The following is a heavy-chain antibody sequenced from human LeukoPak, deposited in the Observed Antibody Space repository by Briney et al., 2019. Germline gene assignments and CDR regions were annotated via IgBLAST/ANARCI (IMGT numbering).Heavy chain of an antibody. CDR3: ARGRYGANPLSP. V-gene: IGHV1-8*01. CDR1: GYTFTTYD. CDR2: MNPNSGKT. J-gene: IGHJ3*01. D-gene: IGHD4/OR15-4a*01. Sequence: ASVKVSCKASGYTFTTYDLNWVRQAPGQGLEWMGYMNPNSGKTGSSQKFHGRLTMTRSTSINTAYMELSSLKYADTAVYFCARGRYGANPLSPWGQGTVVTVSS.